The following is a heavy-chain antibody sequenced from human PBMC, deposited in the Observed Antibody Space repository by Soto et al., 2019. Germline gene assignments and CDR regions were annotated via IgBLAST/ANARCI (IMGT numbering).Heavy chain of an antibody. CDR3: TRRVKLAIDS. Sequence: GGSLRLSCVASGFSFRNYEMNWVRQAPGKGLEWLSYISSSGSTMYYADSVKGRFTISRDNSKNSMALKINSLRAADTDLYYRTRRVKLAIDSWGQGTKVTVSS. CDR2: ISSSGSTM. D-gene: IGHD6-13*01. J-gene: IGHJ4*02. V-gene: IGHV3-48*03. CDR1: GFSFRNYE.